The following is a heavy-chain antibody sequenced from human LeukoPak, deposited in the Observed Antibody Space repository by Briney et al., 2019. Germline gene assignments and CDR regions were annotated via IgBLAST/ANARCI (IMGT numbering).Heavy chain of an antibody. J-gene: IGHJ5*02. CDR1: GFTFSSYW. CDR2: INSDGSST. V-gene: IGHV3-74*01. D-gene: IGHD5-12*01. Sequence: PGGSLRLSCAASGFTFSSYWMHWVRQAPGKGLVWVSRINSDGSSTSYADSVKGRFTISRDNAKNTLYLQMNSLRAEDMAVYYCARDNSGYDYWFDPWGQGTLVTVSS. CDR3: ARDNSGYDYWFDP.